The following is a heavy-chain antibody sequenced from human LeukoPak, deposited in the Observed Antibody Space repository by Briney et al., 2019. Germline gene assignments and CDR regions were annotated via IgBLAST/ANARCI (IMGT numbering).Heavy chain of an antibody. D-gene: IGHD2-2*01. J-gene: IGHJ4*02. CDR3: ARIYCSSTNCYRHFDY. CDR1: GFTFCTYW. Sequence: GGSLRLSCTASGFTFCTYWMTWVRQAPGKGREWVANMKQDGSEKYYVDSVKGRFTISRDNAKNSLYLQMNSLRAEDTAVYYCARIYCSSTNCYRHFDYWGQGTLATVSS. V-gene: IGHV3-7*01. CDR2: MKQDGSEK.